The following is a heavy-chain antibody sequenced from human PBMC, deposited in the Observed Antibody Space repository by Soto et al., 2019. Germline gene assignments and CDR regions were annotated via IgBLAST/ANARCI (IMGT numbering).Heavy chain of an antibody. V-gene: IGHV4-30-4*08. J-gene: IGHJ4*02. D-gene: IGHD2-2*01. Sequence: QVRLQESGPGLVKPSQTLSLTCSVSGASISRGDYYWSWIRQPPGKGLEWIGYIFNAAGTSYNPSLKSRLTISADTSKNQFSLRLTSVTAADTAFYYCARGTPVDFWGQGKLVTVSS. CDR1: GASISRGDYY. CDR3: ARGTPVDF. CDR2: IFNAAGT.